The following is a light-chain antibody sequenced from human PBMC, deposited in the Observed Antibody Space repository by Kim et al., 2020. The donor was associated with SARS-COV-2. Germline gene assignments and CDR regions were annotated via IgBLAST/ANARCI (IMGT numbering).Light chain of an antibody. V-gene: IGLV2-18*02. CDR3: SSYTTSSTLV. CDR2: GVY. CDR1: NSDVGSYNR. Sequence: GQSVTNSCTATNSDVGSYNRVTWYQRPPGTAPKLIIYGVYNRPSGVPDRFSGSKSGNTASLTISGLQAEDEADYYCSSYTTSSTLVFGGGTKVTVL. J-gene: IGLJ3*02.